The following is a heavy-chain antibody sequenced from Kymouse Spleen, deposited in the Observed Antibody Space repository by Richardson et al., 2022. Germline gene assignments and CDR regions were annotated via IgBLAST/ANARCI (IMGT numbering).Heavy chain of an antibody. D-gene: IGHD1-1*01. Sequence: QVQLQQWGAGLLKPSETLSLTCAVYGGSFSGYYWSWIRQPPGKGLEWIGEINHSGSTNYNPSLKSRVTISVDTSKNQFSLKLSSVTAADTAVYYCAREATGLLFDYWGQGTLVTVSS. J-gene: IGHJ4*02. CDR1: GGSFSGYY. CDR2: INHSGST. CDR3: AREATGLLFDY. V-gene: IGHV4-34*01.